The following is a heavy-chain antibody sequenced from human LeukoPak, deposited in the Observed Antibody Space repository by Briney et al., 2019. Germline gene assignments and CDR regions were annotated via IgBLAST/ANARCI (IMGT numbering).Heavy chain of an antibody. CDR1: GFTFDTYA. D-gene: IGHD4-17*01. CDR2: ISDNGAST. J-gene: IGHJ3*01. CDR3: AKDLSLYGVYDDAFVL. Sequence: GGSLRLSCVVSGFTFDTYAMSWVRQAPGKGLEWVSTISDNGASTYYAYSVKGRFTISRDKSEKTLYLQMRSLRAEDTAVYYCAKDLSLYGVYDDAFVLWGQGTMVTVSS. V-gene: IGHV3-23*01.